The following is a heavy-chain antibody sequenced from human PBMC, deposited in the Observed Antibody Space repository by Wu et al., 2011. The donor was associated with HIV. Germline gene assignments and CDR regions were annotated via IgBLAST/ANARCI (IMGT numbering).Heavy chain of an antibody. V-gene: IGHV1-46*01. CDR1: GYTFTSYY. J-gene: IGHJ4*02. D-gene: IGHD2-21*01. Sequence: QVQLVQSGAEVKKPGASVKVSCKASGYTFTSYYIHWVRQAPGQGLEWMGIINPSGGSTNYAHKFQGRVTITADKSTSTAYMELRSLRSEDTAVYHCARDFGGDEEYWGQGTLVTVSS. CDR2: INPSGGST. CDR3: ARDFGGDEEY.